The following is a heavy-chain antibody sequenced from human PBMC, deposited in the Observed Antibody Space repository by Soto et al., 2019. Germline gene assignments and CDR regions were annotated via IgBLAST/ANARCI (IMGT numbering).Heavy chain of an antibody. J-gene: IGHJ4*02. Sequence: QVQLQESGPGLVKPSETLSLTCTVSGGSVSSGSYYWSWIRQPPGKGLEWIGYIYYSGSTNCNPSLKSRVTISVDTSKNQFSLKLSSVTAADTAVYYCARDYDSSGFVDYWGQGTLVTVSS. CDR1: GGSVSSGSYY. D-gene: IGHD3-22*01. CDR3: ARDYDSSGFVDY. V-gene: IGHV4-61*01. CDR2: IYYSGST.